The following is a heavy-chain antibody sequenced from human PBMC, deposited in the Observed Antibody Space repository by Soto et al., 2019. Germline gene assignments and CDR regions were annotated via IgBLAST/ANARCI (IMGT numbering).Heavy chain of an antibody. CDR2: ITGSGVTM. CDR3: ARDGGASTFDFDS. J-gene: IGHJ4*02. CDR1: GFTFSDHS. V-gene: IGHV3-48*04. D-gene: IGHD3-16*01. Sequence: PGGSLRLSCAASGFTFSDHSLNWIRQAPGKGLEWISYITGSGVTMYADSVKGRFTISRDNAKNSPYLQMDSLRAEDTAVYYCARDGGASTFDFDSWGQGTLVTVSS.